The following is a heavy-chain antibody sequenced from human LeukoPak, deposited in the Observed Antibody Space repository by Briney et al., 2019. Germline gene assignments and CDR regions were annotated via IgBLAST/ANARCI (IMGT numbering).Heavy chain of an antibody. CDR1: GSSFTSYW. D-gene: IGHD5-18*01. CDR2: IYPGDSDT. V-gene: IGHV5-51*01. J-gene: IGHJ3*02. Sequence: GESLKISCKGSGSSFTSYWIGWVRQMPGKGLEWMGIIYPGDSDTRYSPSFQGQVTISADKSISTAYLQWSSLKASDTAMYYCARLNVDTAMVLCAFDIWGQGTMVTVSS. CDR3: ARLNVDTAMVLCAFDI.